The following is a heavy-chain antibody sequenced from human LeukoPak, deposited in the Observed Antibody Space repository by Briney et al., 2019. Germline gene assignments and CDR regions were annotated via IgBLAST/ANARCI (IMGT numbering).Heavy chain of an antibody. D-gene: IGHD6-19*01. J-gene: IGHJ4*02. V-gene: IGHV4-30-2*01. CDR2: IYHSGST. Sequence: SETLSLTCAVSGGSISSGGYSWSWIRQPPGKGLEWIGYIYHSGSTYYNPSLKSRVTISVDTSKNQFSLKLSSVTAADTAVYYCARVAVAGTFSDYWGQGTLVTVSS. CDR3: ARVAVAGTFSDY. CDR1: GGSISSGGYS.